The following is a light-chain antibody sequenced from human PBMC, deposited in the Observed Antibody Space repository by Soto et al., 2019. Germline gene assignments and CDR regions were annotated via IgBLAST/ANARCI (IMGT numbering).Light chain of an antibody. CDR1: TGPVTSGHY. CDR2: DKN. Sequence: QAVVTQEPSLTVSPGGTVTLTCGSSTGPVTSGHYAFWLQQKPGQAPRTLIYDKNSKKSWTPARFSGSLLGGKAALTLSEAQPDDEADYYCLVSYTGYMVFGGGTKLTVL. V-gene: IGLV7-46*01. CDR3: LVSYTGYMV. J-gene: IGLJ3*02.